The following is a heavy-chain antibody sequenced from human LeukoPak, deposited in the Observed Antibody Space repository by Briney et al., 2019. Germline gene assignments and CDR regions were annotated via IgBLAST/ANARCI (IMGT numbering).Heavy chain of an antibody. CDR1: GGSLSSRSHY. Sequence: SETLSLTCTVSGGSLSSRSHYWGWIRQPPEQGLEWNGSLSNSGNTYYNPSLKSRVTISVDTSKNEFSLKLSSVTAADTAVYYCVRWTAGTTEDSWGQGTLVTVSS. CDR2: LSNSGNT. D-gene: IGHD1-1*01. CDR3: VRWTAGTTEDS. V-gene: IGHV4-39*01. J-gene: IGHJ4*02.